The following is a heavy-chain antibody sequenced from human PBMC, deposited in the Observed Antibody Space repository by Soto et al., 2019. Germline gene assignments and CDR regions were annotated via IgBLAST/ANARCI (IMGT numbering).Heavy chain of an antibody. V-gene: IGHV3-9*01. CDR1: GFTFDDYA. Sequence: EVQLVESGGGLVQPGRSLRLSCAASGFTFDDYAMHWVRQAPGKGPEWVSGITWNSGSRGYAESVKGRFTISRDNAKNALYMQMNSLRTEDTALYYCAKSKWDLEIRKTTVTTFWGAFHIWGQGTMVTVSS. CDR3: AKSKWDLEIRKTTVTTFWGAFHI. D-gene: IGHD4-17*01. CDR2: ITWNSGSR. J-gene: IGHJ3*02.